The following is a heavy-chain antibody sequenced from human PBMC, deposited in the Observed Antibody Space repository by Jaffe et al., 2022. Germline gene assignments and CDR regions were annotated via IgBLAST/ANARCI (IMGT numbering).Heavy chain of an antibody. V-gene: IGHV3-66*02. Sequence: EVQLVESGGGLVQPGGSLRLSCAASGFTVSSNYMSWVRQAPGKGLEWVSVIYSGGSTYYADSVKGRFTISRDNSKNTLYLQMNSLRAEDTAVYYCASQRTDDAFDIWGQGTMVTVSS. CDR2: IYSGGST. J-gene: IGHJ3*02. CDR3: ASQRTDDAFDI. CDR1: GFTVSSNY.